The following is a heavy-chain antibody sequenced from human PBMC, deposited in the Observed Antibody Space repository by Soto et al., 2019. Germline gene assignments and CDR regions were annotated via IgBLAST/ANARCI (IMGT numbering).Heavy chain of an antibody. CDR3: ARDLLVDAFDI. V-gene: IGHV3-7*03. D-gene: IGHD6-13*01. CDR1: GFTFSSYW. Sequence: GGSLRLSWAASGFTFSSYWMTWVRQAPGKGLEWVANIKQDGSEKYYVDSEKGRFTISRDNAKNSLYLQMNSLRPEDTAVYYCARDLLVDAFDIWGQGTMVTVSS. CDR2: IKQDGSEK. J-gene: IGHJ3*02.